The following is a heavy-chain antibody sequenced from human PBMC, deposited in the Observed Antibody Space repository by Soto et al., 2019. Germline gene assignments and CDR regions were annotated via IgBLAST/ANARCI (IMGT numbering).Heavy chain of an antibody. CDR1: GYNFANFW. Sequence: PGESLKISCKGSGYNFANFWIGWVRQMPGKGLEWMGMIFPGDSDTKNSPSLEGQITMSVDKSDSSAYLQWRSLNASDTAIYYCAAGYSTGLDAFDTWGQGTMVTVSS. CDR3: AAGYSTGLDAFDT. D-gene: IGHD2-2*01. V-gene: IGHV5-51*01. CDR2: IFPGDSDT. J-gene: IGHJ3*02.